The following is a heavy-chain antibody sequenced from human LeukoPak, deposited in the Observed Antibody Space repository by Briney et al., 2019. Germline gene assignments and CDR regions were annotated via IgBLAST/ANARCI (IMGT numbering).Heavy chain of an antibody. Sequence: ASVKVSCKASGYTFTSFGISWVRQATGQGLEWMGWISAYNGNTNYAHNLQGRVTMTTDTSTSTAYMELRSLRSDDTAVYYCARDPGSFLSSSGWLNWFDPWGQGTLVTVSS. CDR2: ISAYNGNT. J-gene: IGHJ5*02. CDR3: ARDPGSFLSSSGWLNWFDP. V-gene: IGHV1-18*01. CDR1: GYTFTSFG. D-gene: IGHD6-19*01.